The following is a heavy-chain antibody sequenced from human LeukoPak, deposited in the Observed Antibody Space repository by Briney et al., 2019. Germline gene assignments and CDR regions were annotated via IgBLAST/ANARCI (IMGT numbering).Heavy chain of an antibody. CDR2: IIPIFGTA. V-gene: IGHV1-69*13. Sequence: GTSVKVSCKASVYTFTSYPISWVRQAPGQGLDWMGGIIPIFGTANYAQKFQGRVTITADESTSTAYMELSSLRSEDTAVYYCARGSGYDFCYWGQGTLVTVSS. CDR3: ARGSGYDFCY. CDR1: VYTFTSYP. J-gene: IGHJ4*02. D-gene: IGHD5-12*01.